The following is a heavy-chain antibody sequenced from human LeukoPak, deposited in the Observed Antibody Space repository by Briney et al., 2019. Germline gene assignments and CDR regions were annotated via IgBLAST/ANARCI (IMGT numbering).Heavy chain of an antibody. CDR1: GGSVSSGYYY. J-gene: IGHJ4*02. Sequence: SSETLSLTCTVSGGSVSSGYYYWTWIRQPPGKGLEWIGYIYYSGSTNYNPSLKSRLTISVETSKNQFSLNLISVTAADTAVYYCARGGPGGIVAATNFDYWGQGILVTVSS. V-gene: IGHV4-61*01. CDR3: ARGGPGGIVAATNFDY. D-gene: IGHD1-26*01. CDR2: IYYSGST.